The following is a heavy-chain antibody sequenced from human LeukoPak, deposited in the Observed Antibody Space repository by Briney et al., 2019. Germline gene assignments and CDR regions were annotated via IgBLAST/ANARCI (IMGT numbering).Heavy chain of an antibody. J-gene: IGHJ4*02. CDR2: ISGSGGST. CDR3: AKQRVKRYYGSGSYYNVIGQEYYFDY. Sequence: GGSLRLSCTASGFTFGDYGMSWVRQAPGKGLEWVSAISGSGGSTYYADSVKGRFTISRDNSKNTLYLQMNSLRAEDTAVYYCAKQRVKRYYGSGSYYNVIGQEYYFDYWGQGTLVTVSS. CDR1: GFTFGDYG. V-gene: IGHV3-23*01. D-gene: IGHD3-10*01.